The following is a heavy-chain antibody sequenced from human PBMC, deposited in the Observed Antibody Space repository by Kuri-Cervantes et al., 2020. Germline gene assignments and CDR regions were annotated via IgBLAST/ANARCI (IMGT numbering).Heavy chain of an antibody. CDR2: IYYSGST. CDR3: ARMADTNWFDP. D-gene: IGHD6-19*01. Sequence: SETLSLTCTVSGGSISSGGYYWSWIRQHPGKGLEWIGYIYYSGSTYYNPSLKCLVTISVDTSKNQFSLKLSSVTAADTAVYYCARMADTNWFDPWGQGTLVTVSS. CDR1: GGSISSGGYY. J-gene: IGHJ5*02. V-gene: IGHV4-31*01.